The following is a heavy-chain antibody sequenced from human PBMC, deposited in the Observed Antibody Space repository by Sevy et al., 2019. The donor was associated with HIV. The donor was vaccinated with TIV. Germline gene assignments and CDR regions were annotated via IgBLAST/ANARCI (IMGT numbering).Heavy chain of an antibody. CDR2: IFHTGST. D-gene: IGHD3-16*02. V-gene: IGHV4-59*13. Sequence: SETLSLTCTVSGGSISSSYWSWIRQPPGKGLEWNGYIFHTGSTTYNPSLKSRVTISLDTSKSQFSLKLNSVTAADTAVYYCARALSDYVWGSYRYGGRYFDLWGRGTLVTVSS. CDR1: GGSISSSY. CDR3: ARALSDYVWGSYRYGGRYFDL. J-gene: IGHJ2*01.